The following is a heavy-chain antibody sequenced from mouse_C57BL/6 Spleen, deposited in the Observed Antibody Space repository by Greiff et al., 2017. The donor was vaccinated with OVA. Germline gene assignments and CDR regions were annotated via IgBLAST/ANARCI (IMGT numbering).Heavy chain of an antibody. CDR1: GYTFTSYT. V-gene: IGHV1-4*01. CDR3: ARSPHYYGSRYWYFDV. J-gene: IGHJ1*03. CDR2: INPSSGYT. Sequence: VQLQESGAELARPGASVKMSCKASGYTFTSYTMHWVKQRPGQGLEWIGYINPSSGYTKYNQKFKDKATLTADKSSSTAYMQLSSLTSEDSAVYYCARSPHYYGSRYWYFDVWGTGTTVTVSS. D-gene: IGHD1-1*01.